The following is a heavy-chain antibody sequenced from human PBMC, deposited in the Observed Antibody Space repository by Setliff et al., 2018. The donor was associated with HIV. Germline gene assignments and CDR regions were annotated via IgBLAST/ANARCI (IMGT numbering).Heavy chain of an antibody. V-gene: IGHV3-7*03. Sequence: GGSLRLSCAASGFTFGREWMSWVRQAPGKGLEWVANINEDGSEKTYVDSVKGRFSVSRDNAYNSLFLQMNSLRAEDTAVYYCARVAGTTFPYYFDYWGQGTLVTVSS. D-gene: IGHD1-7*01. CDR2: INEDGSEK. CDR3: ARVAGTTFPYYFDY. J-gene: IGHJ4*02. CDR1: GFTFGREW.